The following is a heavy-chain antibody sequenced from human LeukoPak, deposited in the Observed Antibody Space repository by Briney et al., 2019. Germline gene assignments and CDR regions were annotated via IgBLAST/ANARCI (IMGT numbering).Heavy chain of an antibody. J-gene: IGHJ2*01. Sequence: PSETLSLTCTVSGGSISSSSYYWGWIRQPPGKGLEWIGSIYYSGSTYYNPSLKSRVTISVDTSKNQFSLKLSSVTAADTAVYYCARDGSAGYYWYFDLWGRGTLVTVSS. D-gene: IGHD6-13*01. V-gene: IGHV4-39*02. CDR3: ARDGSAGYYWYFDL. CDR1: GGSISSSSYY. CDR2: IYYSGST.